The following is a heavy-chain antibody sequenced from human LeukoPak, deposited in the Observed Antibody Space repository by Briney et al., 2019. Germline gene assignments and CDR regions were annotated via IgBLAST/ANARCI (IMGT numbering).Heavy chain of an antibody. Sequence: ASVKVSCKASGYTFNSYDINWMRQATGQGLEWMGWMNPNSGNTGYAQKFQGRVTMTRNTSISTAYMELSSLRSEDTAVYYCARSPGYYYYYYMDVWGKGTTVTVSS. CDR1: GYTFNSYD. CDR3: ARSPGYYYYYYMDV. D-gene: IGHD1-14*01. V-gene: IGHV1-8*01. CDR2: MNPNSGNT. J-gene: IGHJ6*03.